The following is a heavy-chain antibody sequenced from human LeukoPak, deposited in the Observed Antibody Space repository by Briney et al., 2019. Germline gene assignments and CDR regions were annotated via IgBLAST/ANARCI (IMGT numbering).Heavy chain of an antibody. D-gene: IGHD6-6*01. Sequence: ASVKVSCTASGYTFSSYYMHWVRQAPGQGLEWMGLIDPSSSSTSYAQKFQGRVTMTRDVSTSTVYMELSSLRSDDTAAYYCARQLYSTSSPRVFAYWGQVTLVTVSS. CDR3: ARQLYSTSSPRVFAY. J-gene: IGHJ4*01. CDR1: GYTFSSYY. V-gene: IGHV1-46*01. CDR2: IDPSSSST.